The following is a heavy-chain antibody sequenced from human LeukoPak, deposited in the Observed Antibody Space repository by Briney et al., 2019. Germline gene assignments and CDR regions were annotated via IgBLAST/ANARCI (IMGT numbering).Heavy chain of an antibody. CDR2: INHSGST. CDR3: ARGLRGPFDY. J-gene: IGHJ4*02. Sequence: PSETLSLTCTVSGGSISSSSYYWGWIRQPPGKGLEWIGEINHSGSTNYNPSLKSRVTISVDTSKNQFSLKLSSVTAADTAVYYCARGLRGPFDYWGQGTLVTVSS. V-gene: IGHV4-39*07. CDR1: GGSISSSSYY. D-gene: IGHD4-17*01.